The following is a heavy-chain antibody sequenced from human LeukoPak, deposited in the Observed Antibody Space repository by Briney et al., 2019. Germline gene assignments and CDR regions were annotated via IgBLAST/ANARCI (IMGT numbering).Heavy chain of an antibody. CDR3: ANQKSYYYYGMDV. CDR1: VFTFSSYA. Sequence: GASLRLSCAASVFTFSSYAMSWVRQAPGKGLEWVSAISGSGGSTYYADSVKGRFTISRDNSKNTLYLQMNSLRAEDTAVYYCANQKSYYYYGMDVWGQGTTVTVSS. CDR2: ISGSGGST. V-gene: IGHV3-23*01. J-gene: IGHJ6*02.